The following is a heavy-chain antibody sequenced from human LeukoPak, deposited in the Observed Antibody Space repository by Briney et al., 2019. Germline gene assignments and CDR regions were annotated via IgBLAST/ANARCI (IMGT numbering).Heavy chain of an antibody. Sequence: PGGSLRLSCAASGFTLSYYPMTWVRQAPGKGLQWVSLFDRGSLDTYYADSVRGRFTVSRDNDNNTLYLQMNSQRPEDRAVYYCARRGYESSGPKYYFDHWGQGILVTVSS. V-gene: IGHV3-23*01. CDR1: GFTLSYYP. CDR2: FDRGSLDT. J-gene: IGHJ4*02. CDR3: ARRGYESSGPKYYFDH. D-gene: IGHD3-22*01.